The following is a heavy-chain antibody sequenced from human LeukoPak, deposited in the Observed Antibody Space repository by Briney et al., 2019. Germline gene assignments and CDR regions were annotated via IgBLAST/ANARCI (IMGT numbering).Heavy chain of an antibody. J-gene: IGHJ4*02. V-gene: IGHV3-30-3*01. CDR2: ISYDGSNK. D-gene: IGHD2-2*01. Sequence: PGGSLRLSCAASGFTFSSYAMHWVRQAPGKGLEWVAVISYDGSNKYYADSVKGRFTISRDNSKNTLYLQMNSLRAEDTAVYYCAKVGIYCSSTSCYYDYWGQGTLVTVSS. CDR3: AKVGIYCSSTSCYYDY. CDR1: GFTFSSYA.